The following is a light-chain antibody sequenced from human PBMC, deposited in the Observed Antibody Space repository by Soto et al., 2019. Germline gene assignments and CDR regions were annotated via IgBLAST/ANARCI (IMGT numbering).Light chain of an antibody. CDR3: ATWDASLSAWV. CDR2: KNN. V-gene: IGLV1-47*01. CDR1: SSNIGRNF. Sequence: QSVLPQPPSASGTPEQRVTISCSGSSSNIGRNFVYWYQQLPGTAPKLLIYKNNQRPSGVPDRFSGSKSGPSASLAISGLRSEDEADYYCATWDASLSAWVFGGGTQRTV. J-gene: IGLJ3*02.